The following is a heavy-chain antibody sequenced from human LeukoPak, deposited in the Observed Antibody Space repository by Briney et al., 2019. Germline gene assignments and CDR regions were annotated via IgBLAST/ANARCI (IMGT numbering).Heavy chain of an antibody. D-gene: IGHD4-17*01. Sequence: GGSLRLSCAASGFTFSNSWMSWVRQAPGKGLERVATIKPDGSAQYYVDSVKGRFTISRDNAKNSLFLQINSLRAEDTAVYYCARGQYGDYTLGYYYYGMDVWGQGTTVTVSS. J-gene: IGHJ6*02. CDR3: ARGQYGDYTLGYYYYGMDV. V-gene: IGHV3-7*01. CDR2: IKPDGSAQ. CDR1: GFTFSNSW.